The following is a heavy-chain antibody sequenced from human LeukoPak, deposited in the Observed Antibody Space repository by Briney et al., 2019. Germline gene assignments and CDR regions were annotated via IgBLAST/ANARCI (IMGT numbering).Heavy chain of an antibody. V-gene: IGHV4-38-2*02. D-gene: IGHD3-10*01. Sequence: PSETLSLTCTVSGYSISSGYYWGWIRQPPGEGLEWIGSIYHSGSTYYNPSLKSRVTISVDTSKNQFSLKLSSVTAADTAVYYCAGGRFGELLSPFDYWGQGTLVTVSS. CDR1: GYSISSGYY. J-gene: IGHJ4*02. CDR2: IYHSGST. CDR3: AGGRFGELLSPFDY.